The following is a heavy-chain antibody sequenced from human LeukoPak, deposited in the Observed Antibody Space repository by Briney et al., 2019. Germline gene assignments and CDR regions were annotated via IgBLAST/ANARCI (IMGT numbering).Heavy chain of an antibody. CDR3: ARDPKGLSYDSSGLLTIGGSEFDP. V-gene: IGHV4-34*01. CDR1: GGSFSGYY. J-gene: IGHJ5*02. CDR2: INHSGST. D-gene: IGHD3-22*01. Sequence: PSETLSLTCAVYGGSFSGYYWSWIRQPPGKGLEWIGEINHSGSTNYNPSLKSRVTISVDTSKNQFSLKLSSVTAEDTAVYYCARDPKGLSYDSSGLLTIGGSEFDPWGQGTLVTVSS.